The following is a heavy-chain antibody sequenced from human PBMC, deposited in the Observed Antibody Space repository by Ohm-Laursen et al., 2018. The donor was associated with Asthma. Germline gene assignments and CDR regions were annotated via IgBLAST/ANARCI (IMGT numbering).Heavy chain of an antibody. J-gene: IGHJ4*02. V-gene: IGHV3-49*03. D-gene: IGHD1-26*01. CDR3: TTVGATTGPYYFDY. CDR2: IRSKAYGGTT. Sequence: SLRLSCSASGFTFSSYGMHWFRQAPGKGLEWVGFIRSKAYGGTTEYAASVKGRFTISRDDSKSIAYLQMNSLKTEDTAVYYCTTVGATTGPYYFDYWGQGTLVTVSS. CDR1: GFTFSSYG.